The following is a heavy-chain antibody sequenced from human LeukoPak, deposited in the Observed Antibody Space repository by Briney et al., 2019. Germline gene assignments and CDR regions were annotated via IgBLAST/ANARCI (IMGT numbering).Heavy chain of an antibody. Sequence: GGSLRLSCAASGFTFSSYSMNWVRQAPGKGLEWVSSISSSSSYIYYADSVKGRFTISRDNAKNSLYLQMNSLRAEDTAVYYCARGFYGSGGRDKNNWFDPWGQGTLVTVSS. V-gene: IGHV3-21*01. CDR3: ARGFYGSGGRDKNNWFDP. D-gene: IGHD3-10*01. CDR1: GFTFSSYS. CDR2: ISSSSSYI. J-gene: IGHJ5*02.